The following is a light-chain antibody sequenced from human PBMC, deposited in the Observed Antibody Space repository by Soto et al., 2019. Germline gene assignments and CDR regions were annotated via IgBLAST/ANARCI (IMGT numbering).Light chain of an antibody. Sequence: QSVRTRAASGSVAAGRGSRISCTGTSSDAGGYNYVSWYQHHPGKAPKLMIYDVSNRPSGVSNRFSGSKSGNTASLTISGLQAEDEADYYCSSYSSSSTHVFGPGSKVTVL. V-gene: IGLV2-14*03. CDR3: SSYSSSSTHV. CDR2: DVS. CDR1: SSDAGGYNY. J-gene: IGLJ1*01.